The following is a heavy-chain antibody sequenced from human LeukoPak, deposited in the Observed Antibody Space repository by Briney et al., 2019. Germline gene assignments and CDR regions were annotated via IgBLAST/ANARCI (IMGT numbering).Heavy chain of an antibody. V-gene: IGHV4-4*07. CDR1: GASISSYY. CDR2: IYVTGST. Sequence: PSETLSLTCTVSGASISSYYWSWIRQPAGKALEWIGRIYVTGSTTYNPSLESRVTMSLDTSKNHFSLKLRSVTAADTAVYYCARDAGTTGEVKFDPWGQGTLVTVSS. D-gene: IGHD1-7*01. CDR3: ARDAGTTGEVKFDP. J-gene: IGHJ5*02.